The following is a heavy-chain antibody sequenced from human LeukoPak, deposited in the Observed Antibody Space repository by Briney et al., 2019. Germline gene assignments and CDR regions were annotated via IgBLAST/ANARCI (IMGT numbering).Heavy chain of an antibody. V-gene: IGHV3-33*01. CDR2: IWYDGSNK. D-gene: IGHD6-19*01. Sequence: GRSLRLSCAASGFTFSSYGMHWVRQAPGKGLEWVAVIWYDGSNKYYADSVKGRFTISRDNSKNTLYLQMNSLRAEDTAVYYCAGDGAPSWGGSGWTGFDYWGQGTLVTVSS. CDR1: GFTFSSYG. CDR3: AGDGAPSWGGSGWTGFDY. J-gene: IGHJ4*02.